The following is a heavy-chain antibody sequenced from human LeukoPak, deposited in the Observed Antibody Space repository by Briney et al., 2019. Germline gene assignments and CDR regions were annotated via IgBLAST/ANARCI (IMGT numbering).Heavy chain of an antibody. J-gene: IGHJ4*02. V-gene: IGHV3-21*01. D-gene: IGHD6-13*01. Sequence: PGGSLRLSCAASGFTFSSYSMNWVRQAPGKGLEWVSSISSSSSYIYYADSVKGRFTISRDNAKNSLYLQMNSLRAEDTAVYYCAKVASAAAGNYYFDYWGQGTLVTVSS. CDR1: GFTFSSYS. CDR2: ISSSSSYI. CDR3: AKVASAAAGNYYFDY.